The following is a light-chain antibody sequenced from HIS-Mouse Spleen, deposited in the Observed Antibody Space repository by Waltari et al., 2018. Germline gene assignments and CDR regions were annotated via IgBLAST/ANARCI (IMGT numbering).Light chain of an antibody. CDR3: YSTDSSGNHRV. CDR2: EDS. Sequence: SYELTQPPSVSVSPGQTARITCSGDALPKKYAYWYQQKSGQAPVLGIYEDSKRPSGIPGRFSGSSAGTMATLTISGAQVEDEADYYCYSTDSSGNHRVFGGGTKLTV. V-gene: IGLV3-10*01. CDR1: ALPKKY. J-gene: IGLJ2*01.